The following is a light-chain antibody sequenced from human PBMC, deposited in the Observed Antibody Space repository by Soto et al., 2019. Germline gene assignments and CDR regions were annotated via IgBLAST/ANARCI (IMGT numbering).Light chain of an antibody. Sequence: DIQMTQSPYSLSTSVGDRVTLTCRTSQSVSTYLNWYQQRPGKAPKMLIYGASSLQSGVPSRFSGSGSGTHFTLTISSLQPEDFATYYCQEGSTLLTFGGGTKVDIK. V-gene: IGKV1-39*01. J-gene: IGKJ4*01. CDR3: QEGSTLLT. CDR2: GAS. CDR1: QSVSTY.